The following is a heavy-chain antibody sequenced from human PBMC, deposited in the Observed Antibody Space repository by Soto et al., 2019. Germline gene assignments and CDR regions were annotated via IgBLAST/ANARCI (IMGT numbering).Heavy chain of an antibody. Sequence: EVQLVESGGGLVQPGGSLRLSCAASGLIFSDYHMDWVRQAPGKGLEWVGRIRRKANSYTTEYAASVKGRSTISRDDSKNSLYLQMSSLKSEDTAVYYCAMLGGWSGGSSGMDVWGQGTTVTVSS. CDR2: IRRKANSYTT. J-gene: IGHJ6*02. CDR1: GLIFSDYH. D-gene: IGHD6-19*01. V-gene: IGHV3-72*01. CDR3: AMLGGWSGGSSGMDV.